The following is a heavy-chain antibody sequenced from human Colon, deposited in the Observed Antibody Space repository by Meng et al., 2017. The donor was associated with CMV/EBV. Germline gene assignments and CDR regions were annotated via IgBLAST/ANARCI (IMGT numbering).Heavy chain of an antibody. J-gene: IGHJ4*02. D-gene: IGHD3-3*01. CDR2: TYYSGST. V-gene: IGHV4-59*01. Sequence: SETLSLTCIVSGGSMSGYYWNWIRQPPGKGLEWIGYTYYSGSTKFNPSLKSRVTISIDTSKNQFSLKLSSVTAADTAVYYCARGHYDLWSGYFTNWGQGMLVTVSS. CDR1: GGSMSGYY. CDR3: ARGHYDLWSGYFTN.